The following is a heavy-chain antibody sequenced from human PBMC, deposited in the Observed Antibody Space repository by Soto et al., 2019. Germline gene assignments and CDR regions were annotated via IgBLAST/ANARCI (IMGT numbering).Heavy chain of an antibody. Sequence: SEPLSLPHSVVWGSVRRYYWSWIRQPPGKGLEGMGYIYYSGSTNYNPSLKSRVTISVDTSKNQFSLKLSSVTAAATAVYYCARSDGRYWGQGTLDTVSS. V-gene: IGHV4-59*02. CDR3: ARSDGRY. CDR2: IYYSGST. J-gene: IGHJ4*02. CDR1: WGSVRRYY.